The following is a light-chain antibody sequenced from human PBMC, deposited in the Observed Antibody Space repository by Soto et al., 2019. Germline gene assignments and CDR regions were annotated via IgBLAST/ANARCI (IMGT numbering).Light chain of an antibody. J-gene: IGKJ1*01. CDR1: QSVSNNY. Sequence: EIVLTQSPGTLSLSPGERATLSCRASQSVSNNYLAWYQQKPGQTPRLLIYGASSRATGIPDRFSGSGSGTDFTLTISRLEPEDFAVYYCLQYGSSLWTFGQGTKVEIK. CDR2: GAS. V-gene: IGKV3-20*01. CDR3: LQYGSSLWT.